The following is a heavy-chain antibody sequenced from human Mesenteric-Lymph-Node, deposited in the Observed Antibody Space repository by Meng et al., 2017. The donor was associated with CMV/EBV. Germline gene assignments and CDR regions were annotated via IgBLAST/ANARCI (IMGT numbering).Heavy chain of an antibody. Sequence: ASGFTFSNYAMTWVRQAPGKGLEWVSSVSGTGGYTYYADSVKGRFTISRDNSRNTLYLQMSTLRADDTAVYYCAKGGYCSSTSCYEYWGQGTLVTVSS. CDR3: AKGGYCSSTSCYEY. D-gene: IGHD2-2*01. V-gene: IGHV3-23*01. CDR1: GFTFSNYA. CDR2: VSGTGGYT. J-gene: IGHJ4*02.